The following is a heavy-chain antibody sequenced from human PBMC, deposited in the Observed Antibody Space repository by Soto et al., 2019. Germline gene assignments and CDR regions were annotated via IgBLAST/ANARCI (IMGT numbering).Heavy chain of an antibody. J-gene: IGHJ4*02. V-gene: IGHV4-31*03. Sequence: TLCLTCTVSGGSISSGGYYWSWIRQHPGKGLEWIGYIYYSGSTYYNPSLKSRVTISVDTSKNQFSLKLSSVTAADTAVHYCARAARSSGGSCYDHWGQGTLVTVSS. CDR1: GGSISSGGYY. D-gene: IGHD2-15*01. CDR2: IYYSGST. CDR3: ARAARSSGGSCYDH.